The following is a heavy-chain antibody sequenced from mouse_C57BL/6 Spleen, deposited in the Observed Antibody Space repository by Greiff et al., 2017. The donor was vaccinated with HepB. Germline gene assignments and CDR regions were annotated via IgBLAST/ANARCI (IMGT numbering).Heavy chain of an antibody. V-gene: IGHV3-6*01. J-gene: IGHJ2*01. CDR2: ISYDGSN. CDR3: ARSGYGKFDY. Sequence: ESGPGLVKPSQSLSLTCSVTGYSITSGYYWNWIRQFPGNKLEWMGYISYDGSNNYNPSLKNRISITRDTSKNQFFLKLNSVTTEDTATYYCARSGYGKFDYWGQGTTLTVSS. D-gene: IGHD2-10*02. CDR1: GYSITSGYY.